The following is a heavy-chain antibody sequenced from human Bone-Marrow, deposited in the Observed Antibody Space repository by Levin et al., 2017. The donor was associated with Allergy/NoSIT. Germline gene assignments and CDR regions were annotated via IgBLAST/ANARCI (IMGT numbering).Heavy chain of an antibody. CDR3: ACPATGNYYFTLRTPTQEPPIY. CDR1: GLTFSNAL. J-gene: IGHJ4*02. Sequence: GESLKISCAASGLTFSNALMSWVRQAPGKGLEWIGHIKSTADGGTIDYAAPVRGRVTISREDSQSTLLLEIHSLKPEDKAVYFCACPATGNYYFTLRTPTQEPPIYWGQGTLVTVSS. D-gene: IGHD1-26*01. V-gene: IGHV3-15*01. CDR2: IKSTADGGTI.